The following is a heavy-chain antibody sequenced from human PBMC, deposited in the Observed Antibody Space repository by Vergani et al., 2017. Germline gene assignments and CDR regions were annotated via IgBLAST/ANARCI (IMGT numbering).Heavy chain of an antibody. V-gene: IGHV4-59*01. Sequence: QVQLQESGPGLVKPSETLSLTCTVSGAAIKDFYWSWFRQPPGKGLEWIGYVYYTGSTPYNPSLTSRVTISVDTSNNQFTLRMTSLTAADTAIYYCARDRDLCCRSTTSCHNWFDRWGQGSLVTVSS. CDR1: GAAIKDFY. D-gene: IGHD3-10*02. CDR2: VYYTGST. J-gene: IGHJ5*02. CDR3: ARDRDLCCRSTTSCHNWFDR.